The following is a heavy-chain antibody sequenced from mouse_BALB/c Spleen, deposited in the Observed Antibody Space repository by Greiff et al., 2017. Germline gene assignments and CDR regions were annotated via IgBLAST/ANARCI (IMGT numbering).Heavy chain of an antibody. Sequence: QVQLQQPGAELVRPGASVKLSCKASGYTFTSYWINWVKQRPGQGLEWIGNIYPSDSYTNYNQKFKDKATLTVDKSSSTAYMQLSSPTSEDSAVYYCTRREDYYGSREGFDYWGQGTTLTVSS. CDR2: IYPSDSYT. CDR3: TRREDYYGSREGFDY. V-gene: IGHV1-69*02. J-gene: IGHJ2*01. CDR1: GYTFTSYW. D-gene: IGHD1-1*01.